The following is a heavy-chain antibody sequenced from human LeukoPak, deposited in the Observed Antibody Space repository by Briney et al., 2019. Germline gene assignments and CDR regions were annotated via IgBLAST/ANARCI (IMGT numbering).Heavy chain of an antibody. CDR3: ARARRSWGTFDI. CDR2: IYHDGST. Sequence: SETLSLTCAVSGDSMSGTNWWSWVRQAPGKGLEWIGEIYHDGSTNYNPSLKSRVTISIDKSRRQFSLKLSSVTAADTAVYYCARARRSWGTFDIWGQGSMVTVSS. J-gene: IGHJ3*02. V-gene: IGHV4-4*02. D-gene: IGHD7-27*01. CDR1: GDSMSGTNW.